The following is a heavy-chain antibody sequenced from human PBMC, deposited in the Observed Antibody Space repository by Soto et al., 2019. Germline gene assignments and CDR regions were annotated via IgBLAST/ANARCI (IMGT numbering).Heavy chain of an antibody. V-gene: IGHV3-23*01. CDR1: GLTISNHA. CDR2: ISGSGDST. CDR3: AKERSSGWSFDY. J-gene: IGHJ4*02. Sequence: SGRPLRLPWAAAGLTISNHAMNCVLQAPGKGLEWVSGISGSGDSTYYADSVKGRFTVSRDNSKNTLYLQMNSLRAEDTAVFYCAKERSSGWSFDYWGQGTLVTVSS. D-gene: IGHD6-19*01.